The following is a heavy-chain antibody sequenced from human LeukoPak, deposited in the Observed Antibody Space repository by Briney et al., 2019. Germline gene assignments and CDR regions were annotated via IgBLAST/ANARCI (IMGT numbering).Heavy chain of an antibody. J-gene: IGHJ3*02. Sequence: PGRSLRLSCAASGFTFDDYAMHWVRQAPGKGLEWVSGISWNSGSIGYADSVKGRFTISRDNAKNSLYLQMNSLRAEDTALYYCAKDNYDSSGSLDIWGQVTMVTVS. CDR3: AKDNYDSSGSLDI. D-gene: IGHD3-22*01. V-gene: IGHV3-9*01. CDR1: GFTFDDYA. CDR2: ISWNSGSI.